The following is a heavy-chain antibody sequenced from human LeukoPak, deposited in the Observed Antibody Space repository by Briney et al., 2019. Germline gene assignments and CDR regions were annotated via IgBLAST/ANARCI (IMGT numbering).Heavy chain of an antibody. CDR3: AKDSFVATTSYLDS. D-gene: IGHD1-26*01. CDR2: IDWDGGIT. Sequence: PGGSLRLSCAASGFTFEDFSMHWVRQVPGEGLEWISLIDWDGGITYYADSVKGRFTVSRDNSKSSLYLHLNSLTPEDTAFYYCAKDSFVATTSYLDSWGQGTLVTVSS. V-gene: IGHV3-43*01. J-gene: IGHJ4*02. CDR1: GFTFEDFS.